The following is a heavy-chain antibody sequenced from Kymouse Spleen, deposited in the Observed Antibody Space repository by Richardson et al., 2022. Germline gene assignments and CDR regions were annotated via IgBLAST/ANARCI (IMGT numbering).Heavy chain of an antibody. D-gene: IGHD5-18,IGHD5-18*01. CDR1: GGSISSSSYY. Sequence: QLQLQESGPGLVKPSETLSLTCTVSGGSISSSSYYWGWIRQPPGKGLEWIGSIYYSGSTYYNPSLKSRVTISVDTSKNQFSLKLSSVTAADTAVYYCASGYSYGYYFDYWGQGTLVTVSS. CDR3: ASGYSYGYYFDY. CDR2: IYYSGST. V-gene: IGHV4-39*01. J-gene: IGHJ4*02.